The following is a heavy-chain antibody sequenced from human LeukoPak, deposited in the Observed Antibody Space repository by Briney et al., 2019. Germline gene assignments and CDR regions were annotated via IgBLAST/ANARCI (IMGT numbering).Heavy chain of an antibody. Sequence: ASVKVSCKASGYTFTSYGISWVRQAPGQGLEWMGWISVYNGNTNYAQKFQGRVTMTRNTSISTAYMELSSLRSEDTAVYYCARGREFFDYWGQGTLVTVSS. J-gene: IGHJ4*02. CDR2: ISVYNGNT. V-gene: IGHV1-18*01. CDR3: ARGREFFDY. D-gene: IGHD3-10*01. CDR1: GYTFTSYG.